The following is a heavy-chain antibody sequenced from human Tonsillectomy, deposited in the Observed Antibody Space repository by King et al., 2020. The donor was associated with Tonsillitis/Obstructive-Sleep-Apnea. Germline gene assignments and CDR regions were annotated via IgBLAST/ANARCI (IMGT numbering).Heavy chain of an antibody. D-gene: IGHD3-10*01. V-gene: IGHV4-39*01. CDR3: ARHEREYQPLHWFDP. CDR1: GGSISSSSYC. J-gene: IGHJ5*02. CDR2: IYYSGST. Sequence: VQLQESGPGLVKPSETLSLTCTVSGGSISSSSYCWGWIRQPPGKGLEWIGSIYYSGSTYYNPSLKSRVTISVDTSKNQFSLKLSSVTAADTAVYYCARHEREYQPLHWFDPWGQGTLVTVSS.